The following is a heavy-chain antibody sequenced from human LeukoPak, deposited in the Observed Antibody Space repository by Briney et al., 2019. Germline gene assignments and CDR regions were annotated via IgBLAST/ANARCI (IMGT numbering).Heavy chain of an antibody. CDR2: IYYSGST. CDR3: ARLSGAIFGVVITLYYFDY. D-gene: IGHD3-3*01. J-gene: IGHJ4*02. CDR1: GGSISSSSYY. V-gene: IGHV4-39*01. Sequence: SETLSLTCTVSGGSISSSSYYWGWIRQPPGKGLEWIGSIYYSGSTYYNPSLKSRVTISVDTSKNHFSLKLSSVTAADTAVYYCARLSGAIFGVVITLYYFDYWGQGTLVTVSS.